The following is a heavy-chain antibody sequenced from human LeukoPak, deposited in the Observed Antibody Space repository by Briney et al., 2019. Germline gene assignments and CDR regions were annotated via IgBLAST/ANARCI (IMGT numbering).Heavy chain of an antibody. D-gene: IGHD5-18*01. V-gene: IGHV3-11*01. CDR1: EISFSDYY. CDR3: ARDGGEGYSYAMGGASDI. CDR2: ISHSSSNI. J-gene: IGHJ3*02. Sequence: KPGGCLRLSCAASEISFSDYYMSWIRQAPGKGLEWISYISHSSSNIYYADSVKGRFTISRDNAKKSLYLQMNSLRAEDTAVYYCARDGGEGYSYAMGGASDIWGQGTMVTVSS.